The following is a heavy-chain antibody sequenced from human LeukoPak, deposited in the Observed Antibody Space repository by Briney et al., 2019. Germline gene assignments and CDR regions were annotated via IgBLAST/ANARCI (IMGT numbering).Heavy chain of an antibody. V-gene: IGHV4-59*08. Sequence: PSETLSLTCTVSGGSISSYYWSWIRQPPGKGLEWIGYIYYSGSTNYNPSLKSRVTISVDTSKNQFSLKLNSVTATDTAVYYCARHSGSYYDNYDYWGQGTLVTVSS. CDR3: ARHSGSYYDNYDY. CDR1: GGSISSYY. D-gene: IGHD1-26*01. J-gene: IGHJ4*02. CDR2: IYYSGST.